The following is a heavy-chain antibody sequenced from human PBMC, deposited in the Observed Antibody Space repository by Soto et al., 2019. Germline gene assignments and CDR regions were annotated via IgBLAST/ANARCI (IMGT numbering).Heavy chain of an antibody. J-gene: IGHJ3*02. Sequence: GGSLRLSCAASGFTFSNAWMSWVRQAPGKGLEWVGRIKSKTDGGTTDYAAPVKGRFTISRDDSKNTLYLQMNSLKTEDTAVYYCTTAQGSIVVVSWWNDAFDIWGQGTTVTVSS. CDR3: TTAQGSIVVVSWWNDAFDI. D-gene: IGHD2-2*01. CDR1: GFTFSNAW. CDR2: IKSKTDGGTT. V-gene: IGHV3-15*01.